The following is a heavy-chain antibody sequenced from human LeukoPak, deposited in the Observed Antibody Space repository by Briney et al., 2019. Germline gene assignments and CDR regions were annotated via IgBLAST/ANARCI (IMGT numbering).Heavy chain of an antibody. CDR1: GGSISSYY. D-gene: IGHD6-6*01. CDR2: IYYSGST. Sequence: SKTLSLTCTVSGGSISSYYWSWIRQPPGKGLEWIGYIYYSGSTNYNPSLKSRVTISVDTSKNQFSLKLSSVTAADTAVYYCARVAVSSSSDGNYMDVWGKGTTVTVSS. V-gene: IGHV4-59*01. J-gene: IGHJ6*03. CDR3: ARVAVSSSSDGNYMDV.